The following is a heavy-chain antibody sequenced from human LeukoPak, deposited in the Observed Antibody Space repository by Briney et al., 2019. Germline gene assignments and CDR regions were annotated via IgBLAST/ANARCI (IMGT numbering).Heavy chain of an antibody. J-gene: IGHJ3*02. Sequence: ASVKVSCKAFGYTFTSYYMDRVRQAPGQGLEWMGIINPSGGSTSYAQKFQGRVTMTRDTSTSTVYMELSSLRSDDTAVYYCARAALGSSWPYDTFDIWGQGTMVTVSS. CDR1: GYTFTSYY. D-gene: IGHD6-13*01. CDR2: INPSGGST. CDR3: ARAALGSSWPYDTFDI. V-gene: IGHV1-46*01.